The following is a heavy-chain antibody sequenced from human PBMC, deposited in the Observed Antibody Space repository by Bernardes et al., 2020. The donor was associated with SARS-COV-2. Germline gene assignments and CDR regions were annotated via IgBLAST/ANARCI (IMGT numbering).Heavy chain of an antibody. D-gene: IGHD3-3*01. CDR2: ISSSSSTI. V-gene: IGHV3-48*01. J-gene: IGHJ4*02. CDR1: GFTFSSYS. Sequence: GGSLRLSCAASGFTFSSYSMNWVRQAPGKGLEWVSYISSSSSTIYYADSVKGRFTISRDNAKNSLYLQMNSLRAEDTAVYYCARDSGIFGVVIAAYWGQGTLVTVSS. CDR3: ARDSGIFGVVIAAY.